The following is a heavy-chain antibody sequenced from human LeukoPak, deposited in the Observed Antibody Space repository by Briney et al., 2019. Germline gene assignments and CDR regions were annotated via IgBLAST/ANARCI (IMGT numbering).Heavy chain of an antibody. CDR2: FTTYNGNT. Sequence: ASVTVSCKTSGYTFTDFGINWVRQAPGQGLEWMGRFTTYNGNTNYAQKFQGRVTMTTDTSTTTAYLEVTSLRSDDTAVYYCARDSSGFYYVHWGQGTLVTVSS. CDR1: GYTFTDFG. CDR3: ARDSSGFYYVH. V-gene: IGHV1-18*01. D-gene: IGHD3-22*01. J-gene: IGHJ4*02.